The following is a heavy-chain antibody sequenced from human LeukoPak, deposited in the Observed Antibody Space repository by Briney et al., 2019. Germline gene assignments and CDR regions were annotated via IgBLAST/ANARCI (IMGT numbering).Heavy chain of an antibody. Sequence: GGSLGLSCAASGFTFSDHYMDWVRQAPGKGLEWVGRTRNKANSYTTEYAASVKGRFTISRDDSKNSLYLQMNSLKTEDTAVYYCARARYCGGDCSHDAFDIWGQGTMVTVSS. CDR2: TRNKANSYTT. J-gene: IGHJ3*02. D-gene: IGHD2-21*02. V-gene: IGHV3-72*01. CDR1: GFTFSDHY. CDR3: ARARYCGGDCSHDAFDI.